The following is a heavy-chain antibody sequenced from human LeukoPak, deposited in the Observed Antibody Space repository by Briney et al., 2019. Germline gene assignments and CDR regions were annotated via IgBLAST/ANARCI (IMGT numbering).Heavy chain of an antibody. J-gene: IGHJ4*02. D-gene: IGHD5-24*01. Sequence: KPGGSLRLSCAASGLTFSSYSMNWVRQAPGKGLEWVSSISSSSSYIYYGDSVKGRFTISRDNAKNSLYLQMNSLRAEDTAVYYCARESRTTISPKLDYWGQGTLVTVSS. CDR1: GLTFSSYS. V-gene: IGHV3-21*01. CDR3: ARESRTTISPKLDY. CDR2: ISSSSSYI.